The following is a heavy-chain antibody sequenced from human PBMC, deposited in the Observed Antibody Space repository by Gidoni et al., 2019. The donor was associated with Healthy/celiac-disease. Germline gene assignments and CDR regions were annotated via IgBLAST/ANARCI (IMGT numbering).Heavy chain of an antibody. CDR1: GFTFSSYG. CDR2: MSYDGSNK. Sequence: QVQLVESGGGVVHPGRSLRLSCAASGFTFSSYGMNWVRQAPGKGLEWMAVMSYDGSNKYYADSVKGRFTISRDNSKNTLYLQMNRMRAEDTAVYYCAKDWALNAEYFQHWGQGTLVTVSS. J-gene: IGHJ1*01. CDR3: AKDWALNAEYFQH. V-gene: IGHV3-30*18. D-gene: IGHD3-16*01.